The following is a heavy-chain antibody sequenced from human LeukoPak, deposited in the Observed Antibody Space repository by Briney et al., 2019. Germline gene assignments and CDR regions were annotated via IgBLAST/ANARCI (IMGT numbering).Heavy chain of an antibody. Sequence: GGSLRLSCAASGFTFSSYSMNWVRQAPGKGLEWVSYISSSSSTIYYADSVKGRFTISRDNAKNSLYLQMNSLRAEDTAVYYCAKDHRYSSSWYRAPPRFDPWGQGTLVTVSS. J-gene: IGHJ5*02. CDR2: ISSSSSTI. V-gene: IGHV3-48*01. CDR3: AKDHRYSSSWYRAPPRFDP. D-gene: IGHD6-13*01. CDR1: GFTFSSYS.